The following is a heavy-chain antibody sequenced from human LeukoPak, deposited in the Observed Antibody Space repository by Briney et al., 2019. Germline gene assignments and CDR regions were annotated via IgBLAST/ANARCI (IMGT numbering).Heavy chain of an antibody. V-gene: IGHV3-11*01. CDR3: ARARTYYDFWSGPTYYYYGMDV. Sequence: PGGSLRLSCAASGFTFSDYYMSWVRQAPGKGLEWVSYISSSGSTIYYADSVKGRFTISRDNAKNSLYLQMSSLRAEDTAVYYCARARTYYDFWSGPTYYYYGMDVWGQRTTVTVSS. CDR1: GFTFSDYY. J-gene: IGHJ6*02. D-gene: IGHD3-3*01. CDR2: ISSSGSTI.